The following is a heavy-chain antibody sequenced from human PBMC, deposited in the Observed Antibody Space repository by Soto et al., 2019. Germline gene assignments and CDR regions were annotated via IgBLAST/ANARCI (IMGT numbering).Heavy chain of an antibody. CDR3: ARPSSSWYVNFDY. J-gene: IGHJ4*02. Sequence: GGSLRLSCAASGCTFSSYWILWVRQALGKGPVWVSRINSDGRNTSKAESVKGQFTISRDNAKNTLYLQMNSLRAEDTAVYYCARPSSSWYVNFDYWGQGTLVTVSS. V-gene: IGHV3-74*01. D-gene: IGHD6-13*01. CDR1: GCTFSSYW. CDR2: INSDGRNT.